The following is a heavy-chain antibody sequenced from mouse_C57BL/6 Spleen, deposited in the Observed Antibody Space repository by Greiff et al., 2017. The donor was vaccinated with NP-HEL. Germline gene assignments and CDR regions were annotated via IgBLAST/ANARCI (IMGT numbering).Heavy chain of an antibody. V-gene: IGHV3-8*01. CDR3: ARYGTTVVTLHWYFDV. J-gene: IGHJ1*03. Sequence: EVQLQQSGPGLAKPSQTLSLTCSVTGYSITSDYWNWIRKFPGNKLEYMGYISYSGSTYYNPSLKSRISITRDTSKNQYYLQLNSVTTEDTATYYCARYGTTVVTLHWYFDVWGTGTTVTVSS. CDR1: GYSITSDY. D-gene: IGHD1-1*01. CDR2: ISYSGST.